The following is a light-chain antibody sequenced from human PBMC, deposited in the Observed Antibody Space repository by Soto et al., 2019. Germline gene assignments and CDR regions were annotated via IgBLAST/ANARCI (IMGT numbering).Light chain of an antibody. CDR2: EGT. CDR1: SGDVGSYNL. Sequence: QPVLTQPASVSGSPGQSVTISCTGTSGDVGSYNLVSWYQQHPGKAPKLIIYEGTKRPSGVSNRFSGSKSGNTASLTISGLQAEDEADYYYCSYAHISSWDVVFGGGTKVTVL. J-gene: IGLJ2*01. V-gene: IGLV2-23*01. CDR3: CSYAHISSWDVV.